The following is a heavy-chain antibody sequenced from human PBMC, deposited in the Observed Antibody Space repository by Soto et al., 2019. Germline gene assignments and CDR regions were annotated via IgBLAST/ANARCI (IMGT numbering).Heavy chain of an antibody. CDR1: KASLSRRKW. CDR2: INHSGST. D-gene: IGHD2-8*02. V-gene: IGHV4-4*02. Sequence: ASETLSLPCTVSKASLSRRKWWTWVRQTPGKGLEWIGEINHSGSTNYNPSLKSRVTISVDTSKNQFSLKLTSVTAADTAVYYCARDKITGLFDYWGQGTLVTVSS. J-gene: IGHJ4*02. CDR3: ARDKITGLFDY.